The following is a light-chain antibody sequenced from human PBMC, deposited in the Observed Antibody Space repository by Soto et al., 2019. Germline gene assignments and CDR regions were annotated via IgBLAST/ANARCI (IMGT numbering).Light chain of an antibody. V-gene: IGKV1-12*01. J-gene: IGKJ5*01. CDR3: QHADSFPLIT. CDR2: AAS. Sequence: DIKMPQSPSYLSSSVGASVTITCRASQDLDRCLAWYQKKPGEAPKVLIYAASNLRSGVPSRFRGSGSGADFTLTIRSLQPEDFATYYGQHADSFPLITFGQVTRLEIK. CDR1: QDLDRC.